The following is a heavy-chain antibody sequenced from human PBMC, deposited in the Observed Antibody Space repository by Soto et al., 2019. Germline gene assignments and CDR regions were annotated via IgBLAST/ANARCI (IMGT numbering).Heavy chain of an antibody. Sequence: QEQLVESGGGVVLPESYLKLSCEASGFHFSTYGMHWVRQAPGKGLEWVAAIWFDGSKKCYAASVKGRFTIFRDDSKSTVYLEMRNLRVEDTAVYYCARDPASSMDVWGQGTTVIVSS. J-gene: IGHJ6*02. CDR1: GFHFSTYG. CDR3: ARDPASSMDV. V-gene: IGHV3-33*01. CDR2: IWFDGSKK.